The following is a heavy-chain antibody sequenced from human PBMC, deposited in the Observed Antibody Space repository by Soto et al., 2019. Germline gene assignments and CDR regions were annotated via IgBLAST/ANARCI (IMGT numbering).Heavy chain of an antibody. V-gene: IGHV4-61*01. Sequence: SETLSLTCTVSGGSVTSGNYYWSWIRQSPGKGLEWIGYIYYSGSTNYNPSLKSRVTISVDTSKNQFSLKLSSVTAADTAVYYCARDAVAGTHYYYGMDVWGQGTTGTVSS. CDR1: GGSVTSGNYY. CDR2: IYYSGST. D-gene: IGHD6-19*01. J-gene: IGHJ6*02. CDR3: ARDAVAGTHYYYGMDV.